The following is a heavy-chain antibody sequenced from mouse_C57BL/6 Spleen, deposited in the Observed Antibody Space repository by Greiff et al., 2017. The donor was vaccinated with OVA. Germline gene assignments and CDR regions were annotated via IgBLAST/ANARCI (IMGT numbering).Heavy chain of an antibody. V-gene: IGHV7-3*01. CDR3: AANLGLGFDY. J-gene: IGHJ2*01. CDR2: IRNKANGYTT. D-gene: IGHD4-1*01. CDR1: GFTFTDYY. Sequence: EVKLMESGGGLVQPGGSLSLSCAASGFTFTDYYMSWVRQPPGKALEWFGFIRNKANGYTTEYSATVKGRFTISRDNSQSILYLQMNALRAEDSATYYSAANLGLGFDYWGQGTTLTVSS.